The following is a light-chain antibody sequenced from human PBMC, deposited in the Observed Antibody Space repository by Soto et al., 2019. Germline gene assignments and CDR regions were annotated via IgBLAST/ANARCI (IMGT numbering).Light chain of an antibody. Sequence: EIVMTQSPAPLSVSPGERATLSCRASQSVSSNLAWYQQKPGRAPRLLIYGASTRATGIPARFSGSGSGTEFTLTISSLQSEDFAVYYCQHYDNWSGTFGQGTKVEIK. CDR3: QHYDNWSGT. CDR1: QSVSSN. CDR2: GAS. V-gene: IGKV3-15*01. J-gene: IGKJ1*01.